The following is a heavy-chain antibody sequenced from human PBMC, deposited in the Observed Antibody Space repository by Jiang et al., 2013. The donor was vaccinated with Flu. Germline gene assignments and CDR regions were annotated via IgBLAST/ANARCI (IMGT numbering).Heavy chain of an antibody. CDR3: ARGGYDFMVRGVPLDRYFDL. Sequence: YGPGLVKPSQTLSLTCTVSGGSISSGSYYWSWIRQPAGKGLEWIGRIYTSGSTNYNPSLKSRVTISVDTSKNQFSLKLSSVTAADTAVYYCARGGYDFMVRGVPLDRYFDLWGLAPWSLSPQ. D-gene: IGHD3-10*01. CDR2: IYTSGST. J-gene: IGHJ2*01. CDR1: GGSISSGSYY. V-gene: IGHV4-61*02.